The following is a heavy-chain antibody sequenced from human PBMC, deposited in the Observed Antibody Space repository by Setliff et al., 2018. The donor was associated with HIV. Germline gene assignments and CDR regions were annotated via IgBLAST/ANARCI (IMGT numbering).Heavy chain of an antibody. D-gene: IGHD4-17*01. V-gene: IGHV4-4*07. Sequence: SETLSLTCSVSGGSISSYYWSWIRQPAGKGLEWIGRMYSSGSTNYNPSLKSRVTISVDTSKNQFSLKLSSVTAADTAVYYCARHRMTTVTPSWFDPWGQGTLVTVSS. CDR2: MYSSGST. CDR1: GGSISSYY. CDR3: ARHRMTTVTPSWFDP. J-gene: IGHJ5*02.